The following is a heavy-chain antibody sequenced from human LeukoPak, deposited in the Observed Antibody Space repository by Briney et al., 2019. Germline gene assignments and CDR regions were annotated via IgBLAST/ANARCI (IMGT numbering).Heavy chain of an antibody. D-gene: IGHD1-1*01. J-gene: IGHJ5*02. V-gene: IGHV4-39*01. CDR2: IYYSGST. CDR1: GGSISSSGYY. Sequence: SETLSLTCTVSGGSISSSGYYWGWIRQPQGKGLEWIGSIYYSGSTYYSPSLKSRVTISVDTSKNQFSLKLSSVTAADTAVYYCARPVPSRLGWFDPWGQGTLVTVSS. CDR3: ARPVPSRLGWFDP.